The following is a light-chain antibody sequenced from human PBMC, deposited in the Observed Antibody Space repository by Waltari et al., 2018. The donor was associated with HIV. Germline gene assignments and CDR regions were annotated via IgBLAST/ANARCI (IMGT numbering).Light chain of an antibody. CDR2: SNN. J-gene: IGLJ2*01. V-gene: IGLV1-44*01. CDR1: SSNIGSNT. CDR3: AAWDDSLNAVV. Sequence: QSVLTQPPSASGTPGQRVTISWSGSSSNIGSNTVNWYQQHPGTAPKLLIYSNNQRPSGVPDRFSGSKSGTSASLAISGLQSEDEGDYYCAAWDDSLNAVVFGGGTKLTVL.